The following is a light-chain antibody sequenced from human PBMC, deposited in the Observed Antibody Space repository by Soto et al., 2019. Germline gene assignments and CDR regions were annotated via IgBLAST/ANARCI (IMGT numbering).Light chain of an antibody. CDR1: QSVLYSSDNKNY. V-gene: IGKV4-1*01. Sequence: DIVMTQSPDSLAVSLGERATINCKSSQSVLYSSDNKNYLTWYQQKPGQPPKLLISWASTRESGVPDRFTGSGSGTDFTLTISSLQAEDESVYYCQQYYNLPWTFGQGTKVEIK. J-gene: IGKJ1*01. CDR3: QQYYNLPWT. CDR2: WAS.